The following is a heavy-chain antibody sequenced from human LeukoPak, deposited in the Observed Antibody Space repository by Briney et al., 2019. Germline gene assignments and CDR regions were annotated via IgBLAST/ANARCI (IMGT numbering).Heavy chain of an antibody. D-gene: IGHD3-16*01. CDR2: MNPNSGNT. CDR3: ARREGYGYYYYMDV. Sequence: ASVKVSCKASGYTFTSYDINWVRQAPGQGLEWMGWMNPNSGNTGYAQKFQGRVTMTRNTSISTAYMELSSLRSEGTAVYYCARREGYGYYYYMDVWGKGTTVTVSS. CDR1: GYTFTSYD. J-gene: IGHJ6*03. V-gene: IGHV1-8*01.